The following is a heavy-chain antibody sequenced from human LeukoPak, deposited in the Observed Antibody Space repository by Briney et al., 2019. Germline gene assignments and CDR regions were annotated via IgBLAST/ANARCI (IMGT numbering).Heavy chain of an antibody. Sequence: GESLRLSCAASGLTFSSYEMNWVRQAPGKGLEWGSYISSSGSTIYYADSVKGRFTISRDNAKNSLYLQMNSLRAEDTAVYYCARLAYGSGPYGMDVWGKGTTVTVSS. CDR1: GLTFSSYE. J-gene: IGHJ6*04. V-gene: IGHV3-48*03. CDR3: ARLAYGSGPYGMDV. D-gene: IGHD3-10*01. CDR2: ISSSGSTI.